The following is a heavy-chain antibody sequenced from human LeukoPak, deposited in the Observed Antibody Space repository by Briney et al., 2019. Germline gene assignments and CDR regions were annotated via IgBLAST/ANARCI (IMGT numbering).Heavy chain of an antibody. V-gene: IGHV3-74*01. D-gene: IGHD1-26*01. CDR1: GFTFSSYW. Sequence: GGSLRLSCAASGFTFSSYWMHWVRQAPGKGLVWVSNINSDGSTTTYADSVKGRFTISRDNAKNSLYLQMNSLRAEDTAIYYCARWAGGFDPWGQGTLVTVSS. CDR2: INSDGSTT. CDR3: ARWAGGFDP. J-gene: IGHJ5*02.